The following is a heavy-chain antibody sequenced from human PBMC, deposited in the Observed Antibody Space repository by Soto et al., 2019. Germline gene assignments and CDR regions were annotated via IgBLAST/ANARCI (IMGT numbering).Heavy chain of an antibody. CDR1: GFPFNAYA. J-gene: IGHJ5*02. Sequence: GGSLRLSCAASGFPFNAYAMSWVRQAPGKGPEWVSAISESGDNAFYADSVQGRFTISRDNSYNILYLQMNSLRAEDTALYFCAKGGYIYGLDPWGQGTLVTVSS. V-gene: IGHV3-23*01. D-gene: IGHD5-18*01. CDR3: AKGGYIYGLDP. CDR2: ISESGDNA.